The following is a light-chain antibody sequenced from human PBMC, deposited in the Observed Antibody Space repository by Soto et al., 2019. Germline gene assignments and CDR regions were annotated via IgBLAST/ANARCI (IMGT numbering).Light chain of an antibody. Sequence: ESVLTESPRTQSLSPGRRATLCCRARQSVSGSYLALYQQKARQAPKLXLHGASSRAAGIPDSFNGTGSATDFTPTISRLEPEDFAVYYCQQYVGSAGITFGQGTRLEIK. CDR1: QSVSGSY. CDR2: GAS. V-gene: IGKV3-20*01. J-gene: IGKJ5*01. CDR3: QQYVGSAGIT.